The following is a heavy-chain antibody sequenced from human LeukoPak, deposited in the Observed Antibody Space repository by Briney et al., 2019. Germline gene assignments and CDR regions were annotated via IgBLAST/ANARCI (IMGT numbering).Heavy chain of an antibody. CDR2: ISSSGSTI. Sequence: GGSLRLSCAASGFTFSSYAMSWVRQAPGKGLEWVSYISSSGSTIYYADSVKGRFTISRDNAKNSLYLQMNSLRAEDTAVYYCARGPVDYGGNWYYFDYWGQGTLVTVSS. CDR1: GFTFSSYA. CDR3: ARGPVDYGGNWYYFDY. V-gene: IGHV3-48*04. D-gene: IGHD4-23*01. J-gene: IGHJ4*02.